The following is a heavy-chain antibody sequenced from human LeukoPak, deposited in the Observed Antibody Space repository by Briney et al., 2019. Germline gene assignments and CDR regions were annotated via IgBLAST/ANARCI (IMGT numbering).Heavy chain of an antibody. V-gene: IGHV4-4*07. CDR2: IYTSGST. Sequence: SETLSLTCTVSGGSISSYYWSWIRQPAGKGLEWVGRIYTSGSTNYNPSLKSRVTMSVDTSKNQFSLRLNSVTAADTAVYYCAKIPADWFDPWGQGIRVTVSS. CDR3: AKIPADWFDP. CDR1: GGSISSYY. D-gene: IGHD6-19*01. J-gene: IGHJ5*02.